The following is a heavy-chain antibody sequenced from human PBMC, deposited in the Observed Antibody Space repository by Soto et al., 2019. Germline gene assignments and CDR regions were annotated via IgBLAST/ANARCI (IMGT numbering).Heavy chain of an antibody. Sequence: HLVESGGDLVKPGGSLRLSCAASGFMFSSAWMSWVRQAPGKGLEWVGRIKSKRDGGTTDYAPPVKGRFVISRDDSKNTLYLQMNSLKTDDTAVYYCVEGWNDFWGQVTLVAVSS. CDR1: GFMFSSAW. CDR2: IKSKRDGGTT. J-gene: IGHJ4*02. CDR3: VEGWNDF. D-gene: IGHD1-1*01. V-gene: IGHV3-15*01.